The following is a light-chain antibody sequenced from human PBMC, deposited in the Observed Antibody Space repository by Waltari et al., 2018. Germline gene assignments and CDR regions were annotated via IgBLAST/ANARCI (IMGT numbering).Light chain of an antibody. CDR3: NSRDSSGNHWV. V-gene: IGLV3-19*01. J-gene: IGLJ3*02. Sequence: SSELPQDPAVSVALGQTVRITCPGDRLSSYYASWYQQKPGQAPVLVIYGKNNRPSGIPDRFSGSSSGNTASLTITGAQAEDEADYYCNSRDSSGNHWVFGGGTKLTVL. CDR2: GKN. CDR1: RLSSYY.